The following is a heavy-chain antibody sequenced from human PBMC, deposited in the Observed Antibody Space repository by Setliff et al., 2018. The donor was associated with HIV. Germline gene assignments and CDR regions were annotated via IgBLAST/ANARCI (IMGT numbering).Heavy chain of an antibody. V-gene: IGHV1-69*13. D-gene: IGHD3-3*02. CDR3: ARGLGNFVPDLIGYFDY. CDR2: IIPILGPA. Sequence: ASVKVSCKASGGTFSSYAISWVRQAPGQGLEWMGGIIPILGPANYAQKFQGRVTITAGEYTTTSYMELRNLRSEDTAFYSCARGLGNFVPDLIGYFDYWGQGTLVTVSS. CDR1: GGTFSSYA. J-gene: IGHJ4*02.